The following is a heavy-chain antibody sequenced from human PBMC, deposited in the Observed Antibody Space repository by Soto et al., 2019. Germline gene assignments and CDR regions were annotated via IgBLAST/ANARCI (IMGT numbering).Heavy chain of an antibody. CDR1: GFTVSSNY. Sequence: EVQLVESGGGLVQPGGSLRLSCAASGFTVSSNYMSWVRQAPGKGLEWVSVIYSGGSTYYADSVKGRFTISRDNSKNTLYLQMNSLRAEDTAVYYCARGYGDFDWYFDLWGRGTLVTVSS. CDR3: ARGYGDFDWYFDL. D-gene: IGHD4-17*01. CDR2: IYSGGST. J-gene: IGHJ2*01. V-gene: IGHV3-66*01.